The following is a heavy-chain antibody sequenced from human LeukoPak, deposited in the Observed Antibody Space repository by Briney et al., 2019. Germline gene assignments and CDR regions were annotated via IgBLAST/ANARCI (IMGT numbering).Heavy chain of an antibody. Sequence: GGSLRLSCAASGFTFSSHAMSWVRQAPGKGLEWVSAISGSGGSTYYADSVKGRFTISRDNSKNTLYLQMNSLRAEDTAVYYCAKSTDYYDSSGSDYWGQGTLVTVSS. J-gene: IGHJ4*02. D-gene: IGHD3-22*01. CDR1: GFTFSSHA. CDR3: AKSTDYYDSSGSDY. CDR2: ISGSGGST. V-gene: IGHV3-23*01.